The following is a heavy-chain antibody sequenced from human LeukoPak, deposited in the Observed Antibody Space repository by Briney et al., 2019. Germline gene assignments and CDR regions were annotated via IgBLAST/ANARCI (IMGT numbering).Heavy chain of an antibody. CDR2: IRYDGTKK. CDR3: AKIPFGDYLLDYYYYMDV. Sequence: PSGTLSLTCAVSGDSMISTNWWSWVRQPPGKGLEWVAFIRYDGTKKYYADSVKGRFTISRNNSKNTLYLQMNSLRAEDTAVYYCAKIPFGDYLLDYYYYMDVWGKGTTVTISS. J-gene: IGHJ6*03. CDR1: GDSMISTNW. V-gene: IGHV3-30*02. D-gene: IGHD4-17*01.